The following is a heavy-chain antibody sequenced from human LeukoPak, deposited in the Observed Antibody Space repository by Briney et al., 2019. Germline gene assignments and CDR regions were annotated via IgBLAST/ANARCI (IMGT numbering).Heavy chain of an antibody. CDR1: GFTFSSYE. CDR2: ISSSGSTI. V-gene: IGHV3-48*03. Sequence: GGSLRLSCAASGFTFSSYEMNWVRQAPGKGLEWVSYISSSGSTIYYADSVKGRFTISRDNAKNSLYLQMNSLRAEDTAVYYCARASYGSGSYYPPYFDYWGQGTLVTVSS. J-gene: IGHJ4*02. CDR3: ARASYGSGSYYPPYFDY. D-gene: IGHD3-10*01.